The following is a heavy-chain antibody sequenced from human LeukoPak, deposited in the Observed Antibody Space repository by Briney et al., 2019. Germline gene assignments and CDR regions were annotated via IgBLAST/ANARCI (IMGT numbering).Heavy chain of an antibody. J-gene: IGHJ4*02. Sequence: GGSLRLSCAASGFTFSSYPMTWVCQAPGKGLEWVSAIRPSDDSTFYADSVKGRFTISRDSSKNTLYLQMNSLRAEDTAVYYCAKLTSGWFEEFWGQGTLVTVSS. CDR1: GFTFSSYP. CDR3: AKLTSGWFEEF. CDR2: IRPSDDST. D-gene: IGHD3-10*01. V-gene: IGHV3-23*01.